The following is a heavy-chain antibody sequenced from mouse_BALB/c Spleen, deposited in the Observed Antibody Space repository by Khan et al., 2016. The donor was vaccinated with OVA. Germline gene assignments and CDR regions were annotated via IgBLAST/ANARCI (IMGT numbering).Heavy chain of an antibody. V-gene: IGHV1-7*01. D-gene: IGHD6-1*01. J-gene: IGHJ4*01. CDR3: AASIFFYYSMDY. CDR2: INPSTGYT. CDR1: VYTFTSYW. Sequence: QVQLKQSGAELAKPGASVKMSCKASVYTFTSYWMHWVKQRPGQGLEWIGYINPSTGYTEYNQKFKDKATLTTDKSSSTAYMQLSSLTSEDSAVYYCAASIFFYYSMDYWGQGTSVTVSS.